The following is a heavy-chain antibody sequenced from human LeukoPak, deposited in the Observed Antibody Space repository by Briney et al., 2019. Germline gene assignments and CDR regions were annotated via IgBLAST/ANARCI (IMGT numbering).Heavy chain of an antibody. CDR1: EFTFSSYA. D-gene: IGHD2-15*01. J-gene: IGHJ4*02. CDR2: ISGSGGST. CDR3: AKDRLGYCSGGSCYPAGFEDY. Sequence: GGSLRLSCAASEFTFSSYAMSWVRQAPGKGLEWVSAISGSGGSTYYADSVKGRFTISRDNSKNTLYLQMNSPRAEDTAVYYCAKDRLGYCSGGSCYPAGFEDYWGQGTLVTVSS. V-gene: IGHV3-23*01.